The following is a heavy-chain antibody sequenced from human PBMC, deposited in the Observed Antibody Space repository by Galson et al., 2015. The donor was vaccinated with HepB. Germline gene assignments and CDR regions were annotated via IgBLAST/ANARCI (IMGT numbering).Heavy chain of an antibody. CDR3: ARGPIHHYYGSGSYFGEPLYYFDY. V-gene: IGHV1-69*13. J-gene: IGHJ4*02. CDR1: GGTFSSYA. CDR2: IIPIFGTA. D-gene: IGHD3-10*01. Sequence: SVKVSCKASGGTFSSYAISWVRQAPGQGLEWMGGIIPIFGTANYAQKFQGRVTITADESTSTAYMELSSLRSEDTAVYYCARGPIHHYYGSGSYFGEPLYYFDYWGQGTLVTVSS.